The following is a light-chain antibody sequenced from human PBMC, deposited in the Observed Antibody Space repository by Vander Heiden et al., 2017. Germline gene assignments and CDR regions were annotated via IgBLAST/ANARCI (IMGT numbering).Light chain of an antibody. Sequence: DIQMTQSPSSLSASVGDRVTITCRASQSITSYLNWYQQKPGKAPKLLIYAASSLHSGVPSRFSGSGSGTDFTLTISSLQREDFATYYCQQSDSMSWTFGQGTTVDIK. CDR2: AAS. V-gene: IGKV1-39*01. CDR3: QQSDSMSWT. J-gene: IGKJ1*01. CDR1: QSITSY.